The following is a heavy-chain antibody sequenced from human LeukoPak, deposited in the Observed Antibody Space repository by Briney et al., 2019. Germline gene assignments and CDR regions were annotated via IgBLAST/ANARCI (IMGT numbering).Heavy chain of an antibody. V-gene: IGHV4-4*07. CDR3: ATGYSSTWYYFDY. D-gene: IGHD6-13*01. Sequence: SETLSLTCTVSGDSISSYHWSWIRQPAGKGLEWIGRISTSGSTNYNPSLKSRLTMSVDTSKDQFSLKLASVTAADTAVYYCATGYSSTWYYFDYWGQGTLVTVSS. J-gene: IGHJ4*02. CDR1: GDSISSYH. CDR2: ISTSGST.